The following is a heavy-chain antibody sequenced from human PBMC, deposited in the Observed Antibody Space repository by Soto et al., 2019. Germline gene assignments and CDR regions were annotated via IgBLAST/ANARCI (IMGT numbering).Heavy chain of an antibody. CDR2: ISAYNGNT. CDR1: GYTFTSYG. Sequence: XSVKISSEASGYTFTSYGIRWVRQAPGQGLEWMGWISAYNGNTNYAQKLQGRVTMTTDTSTSTAYMELRSLRSDDTAVYYCARDGALRYFAWLGGGYYGLDLWGEGTTVTVSS. CDR3: ARDGALRYFAWLGGGYYGLDL. V-gene: IGHV1-18*01. J-gene: IGHJ6*02. D-gene: IGHD3-9*01.